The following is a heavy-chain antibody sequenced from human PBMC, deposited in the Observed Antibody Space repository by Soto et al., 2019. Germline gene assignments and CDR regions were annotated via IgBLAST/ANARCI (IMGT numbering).Heavy chain of an antibody. J-gene: IGHJ4*02. D-gene: IGHD3-22*01. CDR2: ISGSGGST. CDR3: AKDSLPGYYDSSGYPDY. Sequence: GGSLRLSCAASGFTFSSYAMSWVRQAPGKGLEWVSAISGSGGSTYYADSVKGRFTISRDNSKNTLYLQMNSLRAEDTAVYYCAKDSLPGYYDSSGYPDYWGQGTLVTVSS. CDR1: GFTFSSYA. V-gene: IGHV3-23*01.